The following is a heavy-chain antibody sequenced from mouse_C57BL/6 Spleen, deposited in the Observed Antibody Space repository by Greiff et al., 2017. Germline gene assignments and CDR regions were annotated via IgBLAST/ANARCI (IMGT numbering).Heavy chain of an antibody. D-gene: IGHD1-1*01. Sequence: QVQLQQPGAELVKPGASVKLSFTSYWMHWVKQRPGRGLEWIGRIDPNSGGTKYNEKFKSKATLTVDKPSSTAYMQLSSLTSEDSAVYYCARYDYGSRGDWYFDVWGTGTTVTVSS. V-gene: IGHV1-72*01. CDR1: TSYW. CDR2: IDPNSGGT. J-gene: IGHJ1*03. CDR3: ARYDYGSRGDWYFDV.